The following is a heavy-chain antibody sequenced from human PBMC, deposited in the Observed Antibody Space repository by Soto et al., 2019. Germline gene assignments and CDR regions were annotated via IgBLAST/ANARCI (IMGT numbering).Heavy chain of an antibody. D-gene: IGHD2-21*01. CDR3: ARDVFCGGAPACPGMDV. Sequence: APVKVSCKASGYTFSGYSITWVRQAPAQGLEWMGRISGYNGNTNYARTLRGRLTLTTDTSTSTAYMELRSLTSDDTSVYYCARDVFCGGAPACPGMDVWGQGTTVTVSS. V-gene: IGHV1-18*04. CDR2: ISGYNGNT. J-gene: IGHJ6*02. CDR1: GYTFSGYS.